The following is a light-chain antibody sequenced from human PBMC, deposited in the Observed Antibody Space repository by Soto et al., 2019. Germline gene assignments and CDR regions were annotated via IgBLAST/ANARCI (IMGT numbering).Light chain of an antibody. Sequence: DIQMTQSPSSLSASVGDRVTITCRASQSISTYVNWYQQKPGKAPNLLIFGASRLQSRVPSRFSGSRSGTDFTLTISSLRPEDFATYFCQQSFSQPWTFGQGTKVDIK. CDR1: QSISTY. CDR3: QQSFSQPWT. CDR2: GAS. J-gene: IGKJ1*01. V-gene: IGKV1-39*01.